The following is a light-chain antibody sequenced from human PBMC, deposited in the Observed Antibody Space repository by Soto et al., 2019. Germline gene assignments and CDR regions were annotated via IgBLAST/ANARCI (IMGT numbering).Light chain of an antibody. J-gene: IGLJ1*01. CDR2: DVS. CDR3: SSYTRTSTLYV. CDR1: NNDVGAYNY. Sequence: QSVLTQPASVSGSPGQSITISCTGSNNDVGAYNYVSWYQQQPGKAPKLMIFDVSYRPSGVSNRFSGSKSGNTASLTISGLQAEDEADYYCSSYTRTSTLYVFGTGTKRTVL. V-gene: IGLV2-14*01.